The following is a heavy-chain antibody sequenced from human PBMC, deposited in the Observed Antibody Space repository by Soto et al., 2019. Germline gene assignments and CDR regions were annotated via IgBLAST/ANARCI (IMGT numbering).Heavy chain of an antibody. D-gene: IGHD1-7*01. V-gene: IGHV3-23*01. CDR3: AKNQERELPRVIDF. Sequence: GGSLRLSCATSGLTFSNYAMSWVRQAPGGGLEWVSSMSGSSSTTYYADSVRGRFTIFRDRSKNTLYLQMSSLRADDTALYYCAKNQERELPRVIDFWGQGTLVTVSS. J-gene: IGHJ4*02. CDR2: MSGSSSTT. CDR1: GLTFSNYA.